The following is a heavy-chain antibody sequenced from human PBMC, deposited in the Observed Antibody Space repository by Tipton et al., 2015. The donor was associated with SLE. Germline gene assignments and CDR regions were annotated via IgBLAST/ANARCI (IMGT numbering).Heavy chain of an antibody. V-gene: IGHV4-31*03. CDR3: ARRHYSGPFDS. Sequence: TLSLTCTVSGGAISSGGYYWSWIRQHPGKGLEWIGYIYYSGSTYSNPSLKSRVTISVDMSKHQFSLKLNSVTAADTAVYYCARRHYSGPFDSWGQGTLVTVSS. CDR2: IYYSGST. CDR1: GGAISSGGYY. D-gene: IGHD5-12*01. J-gene: IGHJ4*02.